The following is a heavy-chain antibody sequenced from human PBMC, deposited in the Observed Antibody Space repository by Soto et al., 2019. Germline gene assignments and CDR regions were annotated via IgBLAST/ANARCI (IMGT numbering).Heavy chain of an antibody. CDR2: TYYRSKWYN. D-gene: IGHD1-26*01. J-gene: IGHJ5*01. CDR3: VRLIGNSWLDF. V-gene: IGHV6-1*01. CDR1: GDSVSSSSVT. Sequence: QTLSLTCAISGDSVSSSSVTWNWIRQSPSRGLEWPGRTYYRSKWYNDYAESVKSRITINPDTSKNQFSLHLNSVTPEDTAVYYCVRLIGNSWLDFWGQGTLVTVSS.